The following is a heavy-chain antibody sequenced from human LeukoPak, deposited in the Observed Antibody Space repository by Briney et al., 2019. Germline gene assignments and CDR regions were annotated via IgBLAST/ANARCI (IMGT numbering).Heavy chain of an antibody. CDR1: GFTFDDYA. CDR3: AKGSHYYDSSGYYPYYFDY. J-gene: IGHJ4*02. Sequence: GGSLRLSCAASGFTFDDYAMHWVRQAPGKGLEWVSGISWNSGSIGYADSVKGRFTISRDNAKNSLYLQMNSLRAEDTALYYCAKGSHYYDSSGYYPYYFDYWGQGTLVTVSS. V-gene: IGHV3-9*01. CDR2: ISWNSGSI. D-gene: IGHD3-22*01.